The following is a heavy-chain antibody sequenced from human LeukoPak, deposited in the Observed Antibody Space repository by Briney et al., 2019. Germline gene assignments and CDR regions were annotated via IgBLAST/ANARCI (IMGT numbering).Heavy chain of an antibody. CDR3: ARGSVVAKSIXYAFDI. CDR2: INHSGST. D-gene: IGHD2-2*01. V-gene: IGHV4-34*01. Sequence: PSETLSLTSAVYGGSFSGYYWSWIRQPPGKGLEWIGEINHSGSTNYNPSLKSRVTISVDTSKDQFSLKLSSVTAADTAVYYCARGSVVAKSIXYAFDIWGQGTMVTVSS. CDR1: GGSFSGYY. J-gene: IGHJ3*02.